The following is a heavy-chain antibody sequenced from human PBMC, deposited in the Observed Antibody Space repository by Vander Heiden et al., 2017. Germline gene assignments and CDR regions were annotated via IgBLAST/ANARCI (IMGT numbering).Heavy chain of an antibody. V-gene: IGHV3-23*01. CDR2: ISGSGGST. Sequence: EVQLLESGGGLVQPGGSLRLSCAASGFTFSSYAMSWVRQAPGKGLEWVSAISGSGGSTYYADSVKGRFTISRDNSKNTLYLQMNSLRAEDTAVYYCARDKNWNYGLFDYWCQGTLVTVSS. CDR3: ARDKNWNYGLFDY. J-gene: IGHJ4*02. CDR1: GFTFSSYA. D-gene: IGHD1-7*01.